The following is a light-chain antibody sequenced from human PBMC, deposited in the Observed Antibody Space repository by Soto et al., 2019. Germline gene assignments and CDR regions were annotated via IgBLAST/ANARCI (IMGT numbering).Light chain of an antibody. V-gene: IGKV3-20*01. CDR2: SAS. J-gene: IGKJ1*01. Sequence: EVVLTQSPGTLSLSPGERVTLSCRASQSVASSYLAWYQQKPGRAPRLLFYSASSRATGIPDRFSGSGSGTDFTLTISSLQPEDFATYFCQQSYSRPRAFGQGTKVEIK. CDR3: QQSYSRPRA. CDR1: QSVASSY.